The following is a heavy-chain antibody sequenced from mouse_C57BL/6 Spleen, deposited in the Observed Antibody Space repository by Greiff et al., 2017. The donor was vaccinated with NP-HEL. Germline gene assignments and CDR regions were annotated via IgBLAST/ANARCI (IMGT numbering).Heavy chain of an antibody. V-gene: IGHV3-6*01. Sequence: EVQLQQSGPGLVKPSQSLSLTCSVTGYSITSGYYWNWIRQFPGNKLEWMGYISYDGSNNYNPSLKNRISITRDTSKNQFFLKLNSVTTEDTATYYCAREDKMGYAMDYWGQGTSVTVSS. CDR2: ISYDGSN. CDR1: GYSITSGYY. CDR3: AREDKMGYAMDY. J-gene: IGHJ4*01. D-gene: IGHD2-3*01.